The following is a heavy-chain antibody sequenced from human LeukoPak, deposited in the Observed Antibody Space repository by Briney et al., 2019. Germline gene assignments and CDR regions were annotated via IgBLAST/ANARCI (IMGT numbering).Heavy chain of an antibody. J-gene: IGHJ4*02. Sequence: GGSLRLSCAASGFTFSSYGMHWVRQAPGKGLEWVAVISYDGSNKYYADSVKGRFTISRDNSKNTLYLQMNSQRAEDTAVYYCAKDLVLWFGETLLDYWGQGTLVTVSS. CDR2: ISYDGSNK. V-gene: IGHV3-30*18. D-gene: IGHD3-10*01. CDR1: GFTFSSYG. CDR3: AKDLVLWFGETLLDY.